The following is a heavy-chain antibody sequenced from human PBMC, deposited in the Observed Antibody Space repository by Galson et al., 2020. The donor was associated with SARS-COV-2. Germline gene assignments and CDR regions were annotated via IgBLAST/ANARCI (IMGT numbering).Heavy chain of an antibody. Sequence: ASVKVSCKASGYTFTSYAMNWVRQAPGHGLEWMGWINTNTGNPTYAQGFTGRFVFSLDTSVSTAYLQISSLKAEDTAVYYCAREGVGAVAGNYDYYYYYYGMDVWGQGTTVTVSS. CDR1: GYTFTSYA. CDR3: AREGVGAVAGNYDYYYYYYGMDV. V-gene: IGHV7-4-1*02. J-gene: IGHJ6*02. D-gene: IGHD6-19*01. CDR2: INTNTGNP.